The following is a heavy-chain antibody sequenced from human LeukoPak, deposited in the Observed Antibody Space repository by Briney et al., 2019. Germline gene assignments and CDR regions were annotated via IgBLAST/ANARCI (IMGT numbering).Heavy chain of an antibody. Sequence: ASVKVSCKASGYTFTGYYMHWVRLAPGQGLEWMGWINPNSGGTNYAQKFQGRVTMTRDTSISTAYMELSSLRSEDTAVYYCARDYGDYYNWFDPWGQGTLVTVSS. D-gene: IGHD4-17*01. CDR2: INPNSGGT. CDR1: GYTFTGYY. J-gene: IGHJ5*02. CDR3: ARDYGDYYNWFDP. V-gene: IGHV1-2*02.